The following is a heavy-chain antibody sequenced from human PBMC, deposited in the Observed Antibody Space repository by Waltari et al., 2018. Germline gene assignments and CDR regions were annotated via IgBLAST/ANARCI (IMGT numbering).Heavy chain of an antibody. J-gene: IGHJ4*02. CDR3: VRHRTTYPLEIDY. D-gene: IGHD2-2*01. CDR1: GYRFTSHW. CDR2: IDPSDSFR. Sequence: EVQLVQSGAEVKKPEEPLRISCEGSGYRFTSHWISWVGQMPGKGLEWVGRIDPSDSFRNYGPAFEGHVTISVDQSLRTAYLQWDSLKALDTAIYYCVRHRTTYPLEIDYWGQGTLVTVSS. V-gene: IGHV5-10-1*01.